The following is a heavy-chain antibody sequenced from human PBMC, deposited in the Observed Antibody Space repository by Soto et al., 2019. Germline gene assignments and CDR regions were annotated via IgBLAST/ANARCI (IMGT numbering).Heavy chain of an antibody. CDR1: GFTFSSYS. V-gene: IGHV3-21*01. CDR3: ARDSGRTVRGLRYFDY. D-gene: IGHD6-25*01. J-gene: IGHJ4*02. Sequence: EVQLVESGGGLVKPGGSLRLSCAASGFTFSSYSMNWLRQAPGKGLEWVSSISSSSSYIYYADSVKGRFTISRDNAKNSLYLQMNSLRAEDTAVYYCARDSGRTVRGLRYFDYWGQGTLVTVSS. CDR2: ISSSSSYI.